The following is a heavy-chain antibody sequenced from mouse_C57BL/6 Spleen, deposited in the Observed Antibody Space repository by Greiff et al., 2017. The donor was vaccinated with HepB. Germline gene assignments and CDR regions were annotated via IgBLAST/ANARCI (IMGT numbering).Heavy chain of an antibody. CDR2: IRNKANNHAT. CDR3: TRRSLDYGSSFDY. J-gene: IGHJ2*01. D-gene: IGHD1-1*01. CDR1: GFTFSDAW. Sequence: EVKVEESGGGLVQPGGSMKLSCAASGFTFSDAWMDWVRQSPEKGLEWVAEIRNKANNHATYYAESVKGRFTISRDDSKSSVYLQMNSLRAEDTGIYYCTRRSLDYGSSFDYWGQGTTLTVSS. V-gene: IGHV6-6*01.